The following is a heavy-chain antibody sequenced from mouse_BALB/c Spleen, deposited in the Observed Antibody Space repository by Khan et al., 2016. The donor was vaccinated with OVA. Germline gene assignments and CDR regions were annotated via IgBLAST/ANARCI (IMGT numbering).Heavy chain of an antibody. V-gene: IGHV1-18*01. CDR3: SRGGSGGLAD. J-gene: IGHJ3*01. D-gene: IGHD1-1*02. Sequence: EVQLQQSGPELVKPGASVKISCKASGYSFTDYTMNWVKQSHGKNLEWIGLINPYNVGTNYTQKFKGQATLTVDKSSSTAHMELHSLTSEDSAVYYCSRGGSGGLADWGQGTLVTVSA. CDR1: GYSFTDYT. CDR2: INPYNVGT.